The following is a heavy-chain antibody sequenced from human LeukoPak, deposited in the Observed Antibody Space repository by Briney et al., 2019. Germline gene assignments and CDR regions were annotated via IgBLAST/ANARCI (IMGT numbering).Heavy chain of an antibody. CDR2: INHSGST. CDR1: GGSFSGYY. J-gene: IGHJ5*02. Sequence: SETLSLTCGVYGGSFSGYYWTWIRQPPGKGLEWIGEINHSGSTNYNPSLKSRVTISVDTSKNQFSLKLSSVTAADTAVYYCARGRGDFWSGYYFATYNWFDPWGQGTLVTVSS. V-gene: IGHV4-34*01. CDR3: ARGRGDFWSGYYFATYNWFDP. D-gene: IGHD3-3*01.